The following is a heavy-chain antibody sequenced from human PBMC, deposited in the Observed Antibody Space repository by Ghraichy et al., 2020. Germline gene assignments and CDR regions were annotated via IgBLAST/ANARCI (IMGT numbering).Heavy chain of an antibody. CDR2: IDRSGSS. D-gene: IGHD2-2*01. CDR1: GGSFSGYY. CDR3: ALLGGILLEPVARDY. V-gene: IGHV4-34*01. Sequence: SQTLSLTCAVSGGSFSGYYRSWIRQSPGKGLEWIGEIDRSGSSTYNPSLKSRVTISGDTSKNQFSLKLSSVTAADTAVYYCALLGGILLEPVARDYWSQGSLVIVSS. J-gene: IGHJ4*02.